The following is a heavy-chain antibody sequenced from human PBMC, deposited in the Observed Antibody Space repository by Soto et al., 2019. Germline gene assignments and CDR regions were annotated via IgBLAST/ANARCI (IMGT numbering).Heavy chain of an antibody. CDR3: ATEGDAGIAAAGTAWFDR. Sequence: QVQLVQSGAEVKKPGSSVKVSCKASRGTFSRYAISWVRQAPGQGLEWMGGIIPLYGTTNYAQKFQGRVRMTADXXRXIXXLELSSLRSEDTAIYYCATEGDAGIAAAGTAWFDRWGQGSLVTVSS. J-gene: IGHJ5*02. CDR2: IIPLYGTT. V-gene: IGHV1-69*12. CDR1: RGTFSRYA. D-gene: IGHD6-13*01.